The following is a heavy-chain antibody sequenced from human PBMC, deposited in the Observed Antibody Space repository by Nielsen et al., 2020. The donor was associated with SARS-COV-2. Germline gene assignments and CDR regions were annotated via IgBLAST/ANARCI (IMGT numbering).Heavy chain of an antibody. CDR2: ISSSSSYI. J-gene: IGHJ6*02. Sequence: GESLKISCAASGFTFSSYAMSWVRQAPGKWLEWVSSISSSSSYIYYADSVKGRFTISRDNAKNSLYLQMNSLRAEDTAVYYCARDDCSSTSCYAVWNYYYGMDVWGQGTTVTVSS. CDR3: ARDDCSSTSCYAVWNYYYGMDV. V-gene: IGHV3-21*01. D-gene: IGHD2-2*01. CDR1: GFTFSSYA.